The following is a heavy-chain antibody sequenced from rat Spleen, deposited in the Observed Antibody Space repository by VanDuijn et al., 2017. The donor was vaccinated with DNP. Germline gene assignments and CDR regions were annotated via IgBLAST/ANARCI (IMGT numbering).Heavy chain of an antibody. CDR3: TSNPHIRTAAPFDY. J-gene: IGHJ2*01. V-gene: IGHV5-31*01. Sequence: EVQLVESGGGSVQPGSPLKLSCAASGFSFRSNWLNWIRQAPVRGLEWVASITNTGANTYYSDSVKGRFSLSRDNAKSTLHLQVNSLRSEDTATYYCTSNPHIRTAAPFDYWGQGVMVTVSS. D-gene: IGHD3-8*01. CDR2: ITNTGANT. CDR1: GFSFRSNW.